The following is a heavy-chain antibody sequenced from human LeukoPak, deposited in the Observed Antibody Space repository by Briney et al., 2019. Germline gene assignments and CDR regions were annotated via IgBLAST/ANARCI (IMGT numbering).Heavy chain of an antibody. D-gene: IGHD7-27*01. CDR3: ARIESNWAFDY. CDR1: GFSFSTYS. Sequence: AGGSLRLSCAASGFSFSTYSMNWVRQAPGKGLEWVSYISSSSGTIYYADSVKGRFTISRDNAKNSLYLQMNSLRVEDTAIYYCARIESNWAFDYWGQGTLVTVSA. V-gene: IGHV3-48*01. J-gene: IGHJ4*02. CDR2: ISSSSGTI.